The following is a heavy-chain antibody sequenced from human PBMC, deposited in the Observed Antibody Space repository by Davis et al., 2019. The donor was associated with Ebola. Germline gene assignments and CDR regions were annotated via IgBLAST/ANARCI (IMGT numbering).Heavy chain of an antibody. CDR3: ARAFMGIQPDY. Sequence: PSETLSLTCTVSGGSVSSGSYYWSWIRQPPGKGLEWIGYIYYSGSTNYNPSLKSRVTISVDTSKNQFSLKLSSVTAADTAVYYCARAFMGIQPDYWGQGTLVTVSS. CDR2: IYYSGST. CDR1: GGSVSSGSYY. J-gene: IGHJ4*02. D-gene: IGHD5-18*01. V-gene: IGHV4-61*01.